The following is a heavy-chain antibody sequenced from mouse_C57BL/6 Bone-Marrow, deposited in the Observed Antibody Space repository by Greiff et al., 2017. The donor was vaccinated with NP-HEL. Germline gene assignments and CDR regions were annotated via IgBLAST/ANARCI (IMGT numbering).Heavy chain of an antibody. V-gene: IGHV3-6*01. D-gene: IGHD4-1*01. J-gene: IGHJ2*01. CDR1: GYSITSGYY. CDR3: ARVGANWDY. CDR2: ISYDGSN. Sequence: VQLKESGPGLVKPSQSLSLTCSVTGYSITSGYYWNWIRQFPGNKLEWMGYISYDGSNNYNPSLKNRISITRDTSKNQFFLKLNSVTTEDTATYYCARVGANWDYWGQGTTLTVSS.